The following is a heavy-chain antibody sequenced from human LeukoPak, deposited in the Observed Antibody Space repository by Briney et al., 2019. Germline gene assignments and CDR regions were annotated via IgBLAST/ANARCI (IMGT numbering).Heavy chain of an antibody. CDR1: GFTFSTKS. V-gene: IGHV3-66*01. Sequence: GGSLRLSCAVSGFTFSTKSMNWVRQAPGKGLEWVSLIYSGGSTYYADSVKGRFTTSRDNSKNTLYLQMNSLRAEDSAVYYCARDLGYTYGTFYYYYGMDVWGQGATVTVSS. CDR3: ARDLGYTYGTFYYYYGMDV. J-gene: IGHJ6*02. D-gene: IGHD5-18*01. CDR2: IYSGGST.